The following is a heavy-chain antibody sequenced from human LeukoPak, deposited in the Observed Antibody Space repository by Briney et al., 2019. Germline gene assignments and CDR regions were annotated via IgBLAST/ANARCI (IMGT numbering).Heavy chain of an antibody. Sequence: SETLSLTCTVSGGSISSYYWSWIRQPPGKGLEWIGYIYCSGSTNYNPSLKSRVTISVDTSKNQFSLKLSSVTAADTAVYYCAGGELLFDYWGQGTLVTVSS. J-gene: IGHJ4*02. CDR2: IYCSGST. CDR1: GGSISSYY. D-gene: IGHD3-10*01. CDR3: AGGELLFDY. V-gene: IGHV4-59*01.